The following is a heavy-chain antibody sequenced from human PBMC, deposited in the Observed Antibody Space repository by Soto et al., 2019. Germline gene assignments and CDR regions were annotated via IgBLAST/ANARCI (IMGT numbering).Heavy chain of an antibody. D-gene: IGHD3-9*01. CDR1: GGSFSGYY. J-gene: IGHJ4*02. CDR2: INHSGST. CDR3: ARGLSGPILRYTPHHVY. V-gene: IGHV4-34*01. Sequence: QVQLQQWGAGLLKPSETLSLTCAVYGGSFSGYYWSWIRQPPGKGLEWLGEINHSGSTNYNPSLKNRVTTAVGTTTNQFSLKLSSVTAADTAVYYCARGLSGPILRYTPHHVYWGQRTLVTVSS.